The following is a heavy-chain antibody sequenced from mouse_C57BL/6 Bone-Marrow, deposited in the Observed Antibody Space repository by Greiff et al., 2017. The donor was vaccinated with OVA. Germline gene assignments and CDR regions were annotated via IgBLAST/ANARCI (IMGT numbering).Heavy chain of an antibody. CDR2: IWWNDDK. CDR1: GFSLSTSNMG. D-gene: IGHD1-1*01. CDR3: AFITTVEAWFAY. V-gene: IGHV8-5*01. Sequence: QVTLKESGPGILQPSQTLSLTCSFSGFSLSTSNMGIGWIRQPSGKGLEWLAHIWWNDDKYYNPSLKSRLKISKGTSNNQVFLKITSVDTADTATYYCAFITTVEAWFAYWGQGTLVTVSA. J-gene: IGHJ3*01.